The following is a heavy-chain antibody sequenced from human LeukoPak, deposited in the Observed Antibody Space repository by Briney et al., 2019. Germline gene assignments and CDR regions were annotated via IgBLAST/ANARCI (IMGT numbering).Heavy chain of an antibody. CDR1: GFTFDDYA. J-gene: IGHJ6*03. CDR2: ISWDGGRI. CDR3: AKGEQLGPSGVHYYYMDV. V-gene: IGHV3-43D*03. Sequence: PGGSLRLSCAASGFTFDDYAMHWVRQGPGKGVEWVSLISWDGGRIYYADSVKGRFTISRDNSKNSLYLQMNSLRAEDTALYYCAKGEQLGPSGVHYYYMDVWGKGTTVTVSS. D-gene: IGHD6-6*01.